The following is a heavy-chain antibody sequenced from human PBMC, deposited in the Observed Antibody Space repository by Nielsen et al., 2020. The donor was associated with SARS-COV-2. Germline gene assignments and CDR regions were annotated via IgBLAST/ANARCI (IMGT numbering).Heavy chain of an antibody. CDR3: ARDHSSSWYYYYYGMDV. CDR2: INHSGST. D-gene: IGHD6-13*01. Sequence: SETLSLTCAVYGGSFSGYYWSWIRQPPGKGLEWIGEINHSGSTNYNPSLKSRVTISVDTSKNQFSLKLSSVTAADTAVYYCARDHSSSWYYYYYGMDVWGQGNPGHRLL. J-gene: IGHJ6*02. V-gene: IGHV4-34*01. CDR1: GGSFSGYY.